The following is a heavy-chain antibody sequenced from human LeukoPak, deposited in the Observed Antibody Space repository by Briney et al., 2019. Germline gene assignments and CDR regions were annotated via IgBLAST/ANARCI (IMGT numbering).Heavy chain of an antibody. CDR2: IWLVGHNN. D-gene: IGHD7-27*01. J-gene: IGHJ2*01. V-gene: IGHV3-33*01. CDR1: GFTFSNYG. CDR3: ARGANWGRWYFGL. Sequence: GASLRLSCAASGFTFSNYGMHWVRQAPGKGLEWVAVIWLVGHNNNYADSVNGRFTISRDNSKKALYLQMNSLRVEDTAVYYCARGANWGRWYFGLWGPGTLVTVSS.